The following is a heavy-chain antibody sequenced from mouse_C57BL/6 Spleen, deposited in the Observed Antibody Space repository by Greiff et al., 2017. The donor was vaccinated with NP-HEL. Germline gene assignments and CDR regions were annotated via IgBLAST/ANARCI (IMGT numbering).Heavy chain of an antibody. Sequence: EVKLMESGGGLVKPGGSLKLSCAASGFTFSDYGMHWVRQAPEKGLEWVAYISSGSSTIYYADTVKGRFTISRDNAKNTLFLQMTSLRSEDTAMYYCARDWRVSYYFDYWGQGTTLTVSS. D-gene: IGHD6-2*01. V-gene: IGHV5-17*01. CDR1: GFTFSDYG. CDR2: ISSGSSTI. CDR3: ARDWRVSYYFDY. J-gene: IGHJ2*01.